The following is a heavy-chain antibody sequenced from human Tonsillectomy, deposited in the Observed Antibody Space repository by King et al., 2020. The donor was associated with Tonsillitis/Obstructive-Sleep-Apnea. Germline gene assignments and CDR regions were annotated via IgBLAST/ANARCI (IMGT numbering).Heavy chain of an antibody. D-gene: IGHD3-3*01. V-gene: IGHV4-39*01. J-gene: IGHJ5*02. CDR1: GGSISSSSYY. CDR3: ATDGYDFWSGYSNNWFDP. CDR2: IYYSGST. Sequence: QLQESGPGLVKPSETLSLTCTVSGGSISSSSYYWGWIRQPPGKGLEWIGSIYYSGSTYYNQSLKSRVTISVDTSKNQFSLKLSSVTAADTAVYYCATDGYDFWSGYSNNWFDPWGQGTLVTVSS.